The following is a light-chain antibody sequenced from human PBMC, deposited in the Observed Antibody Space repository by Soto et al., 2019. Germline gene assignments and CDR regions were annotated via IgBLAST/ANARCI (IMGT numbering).Light chain of an antibody. CDR2: GAS. J-gene: IGKJ1*01. CDR1: QSVSSK. CDR3: QQYNSWLWT. V-gene: IGKV3-15*01. Sequence: IVMTQSPATLSVSPGEGATLSCRASQSVSSKLAWYQQKPGQAPRLLIYGASTRATGIPARFSGSGSGTDFTLIISSLQSEDSAVYYCQQYNSWLWTFGQGTKVEIK.